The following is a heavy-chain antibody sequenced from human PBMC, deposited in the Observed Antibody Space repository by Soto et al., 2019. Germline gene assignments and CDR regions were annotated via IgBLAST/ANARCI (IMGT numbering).Heavy chain of an antibody. J-gene: IGHJ4*02. CDR3: AKRGVDTFGLSY. CDR1: GFTFSSFW. CDR2: INTDGIST. V-gene: IGHV3-74*01. D-gene: IGHD3-10*01. Sequence: EVQLVESGGGLVQPGGSLRLSCAVSGFTFSSFWMHWVRQAPGEGLVWISRINTDGISTSYADSVKGRLTISRDNAKNTLYLQMNSLRVEDTAMYYCAKRGVDTFGLSYWGQGTLVTVSS.